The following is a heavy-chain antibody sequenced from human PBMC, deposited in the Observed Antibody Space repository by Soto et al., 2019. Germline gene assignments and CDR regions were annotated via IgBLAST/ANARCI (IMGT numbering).Heavy chain of an antibody. CDR2: INPSGGST. V-gene: IGHV1-46*01. D-gene: IGHD1-7*01. Sequence: ASVKVSCKASGYTFTSYYTHWLRQAPGQGLEWMGIINPSGGSTSYAQKFQGRVTMTRDTSTSTVYMELSSLRSEDTAVYYCARDTHRTGTTLGWGLLRYGMDVWGQGTTVTVSS. CDR3: ARDTHRTGTTLGWGLLRYGMDV. J-gene: IGHJ6*02. CDR1: GYTFTSYY.